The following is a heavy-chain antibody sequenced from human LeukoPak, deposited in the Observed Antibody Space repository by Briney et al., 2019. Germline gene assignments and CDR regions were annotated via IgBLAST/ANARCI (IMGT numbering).Heavy chain of an antibody. CDR3: VRDGPSWGLL. Sequence: SENLSLTCTVSGGSIGTYYWSWIRQPAGKGLEWIGRIFTTGGANYNPSLKSRVTMSLDTSKNLFSLKLNSVTAADTAVYYCVRDGPSWGLLWGQGALVTVSS. CDR1: GGSIGTYY. CDR2: IFTTGGA. D-gene: IGHD7-27*01. J-gene: IGHJ4*02. V-gene: IGHV4-4*07.